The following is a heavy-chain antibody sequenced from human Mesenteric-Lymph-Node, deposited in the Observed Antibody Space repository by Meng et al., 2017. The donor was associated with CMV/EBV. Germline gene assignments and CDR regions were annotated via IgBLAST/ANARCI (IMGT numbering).Heavy chain of an antibody. CDR1: GFTFSSYA. CDR2: ISYDGSNK. Sequence: GESLKISCAASGFTFSSYAMHWVRQAPGKGLEWVAVISYDGSNKYYADSVKGRITISRDNAKNSLYLELHSLGAEDTAVYYCARGGGNIAQHYFDNWGQGTLVTVSS. D-gene: IGHD2/OR15-2a*01. CDR3: ARGGGNIAQHYFDN. V-gene: IGHV3-30*04. J-gene: IGHJ4*02.